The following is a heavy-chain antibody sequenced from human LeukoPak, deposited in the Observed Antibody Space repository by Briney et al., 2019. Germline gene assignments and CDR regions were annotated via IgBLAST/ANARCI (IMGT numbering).Heavy chain of an antibody. V-gene: IGHV4-59*01. CDR3: ARGTSGSPVDY. CDR1: GGSNSRYY. D-gene: IGHD3-10*01. Sequence: SETLSLTCSVSGGSNSRYYWNWIRQPPGGGLEWIGYIYDTGNTNYSPSLKSRVTISVDTSKNQFSLRLNSVTAADTAIYYCARGTSGSPVDYWGQGTLVTVSS. CDR2: IYDTGNT. J-gene: IGHJ4*02.